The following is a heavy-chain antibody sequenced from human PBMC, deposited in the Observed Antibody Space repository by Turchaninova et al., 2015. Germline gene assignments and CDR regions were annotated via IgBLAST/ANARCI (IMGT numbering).Heavy chain of an antibody. J-gene: IGHJ4*02. CDR2: IYYSGST. Sequence: QESGPGLGKPSVTLSLTCTVSGGSISSYYWSWIRQPPGKGLEWIGYIYYSGSTNYNPSLKSRVTISVDTSKNQFSLKLSSVTAADTAVYYCARVGSGILGYWGQGTLVTVSS. CDR1: GGSISSYY. V-gene: IGHV4-59*12. CDR3: ARVGSGILGY. D-gene: IGHD1-26*01.